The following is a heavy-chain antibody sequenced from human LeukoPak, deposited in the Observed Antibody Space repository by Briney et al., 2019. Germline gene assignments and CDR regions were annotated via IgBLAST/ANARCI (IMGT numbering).Heavy chain of an antibody. CDR3: ARGSLGLFYYGSGSPTFDP. D-gene: IGHD3-10*01. CDR2: IYYSGST. Sequence: SETPSLTCTVSGGSISSYYWSWIRQPPGKGLEWIGYIYYSGSTNYNPSLKSRVTISVDTSKNQFSLKLSSVTAADTAVYYCARGSLGLFYYGSGSPTFDPWGQGTLVTVSS. J-gene: IGHJ5*02. V-gene: IGHV4-59*01. CDR1: GGSISSYY.